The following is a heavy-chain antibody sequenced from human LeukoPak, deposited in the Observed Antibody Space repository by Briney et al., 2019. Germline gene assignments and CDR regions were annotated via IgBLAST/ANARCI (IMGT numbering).Heavy chain of an antibody. CDR1: GFTFSNAW. Sequence: GGSLRLSCAASGFTFSNAWMSWVRQTPGKGLEYVSSIGSGGYTFYAGSVKGRFSISRDISQNTVYLQMNSLRAEDTAMYFCAKKLPGASYYFDFWGQGTLVTVSS. D-gene: IGHD7-27*01. J-gene: IGHJ4*02. CDR3: AKKLPGASYYFDF. V-gene: IGHV3-53*01. CDR2: IGSGGYT.